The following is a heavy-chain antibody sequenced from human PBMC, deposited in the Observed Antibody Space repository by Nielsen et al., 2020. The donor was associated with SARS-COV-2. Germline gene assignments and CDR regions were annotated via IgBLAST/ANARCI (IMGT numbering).Heavy chain of an antibody. CDR2: IKQDGSEK. Sequence: GGSLRLSCAASGFTFSSYWMSWVRQAPGKGLEWVANIKQDGSEKYYVDSVKGRFTISRDNAKNSLYLQMNSLRAEDTAVYYCARDFREAVYSGYEIYYYYGMDVWGQGTTVTVSS. D-gene: IGHD5-12*01. CDR1: GFTFSSYW. CDR3: ARDFREAVYSGYEIYYYYGMDV. V-gene: IGHV3-7*01. J-gene: IGHJ6*02.